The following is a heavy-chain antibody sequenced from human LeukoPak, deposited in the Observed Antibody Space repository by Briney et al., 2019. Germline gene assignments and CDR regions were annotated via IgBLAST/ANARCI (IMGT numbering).Heavy chain of an antibody. D-gene: IGHD2-8*01. CDR2: ISAYNGNT. V-gene: IGHV1-18*01. J-gene: IGHJ5*02. Sequence: GASVKVSCKASGYTFTSYGISWVRQAPGQGLEWMGWISAYNGNTNYAQKLQGRVTMTTDTSTSTAYMELRSLRSDDTAVYYCARLRMVESDNWFDPWGQGTLVTVSS. CDR3: ARLRMVESDNWFDP. CDR1: GYTFTSYG.